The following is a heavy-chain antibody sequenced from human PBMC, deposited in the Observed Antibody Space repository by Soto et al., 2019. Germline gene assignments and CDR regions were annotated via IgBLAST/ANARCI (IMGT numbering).Heavy chain of an antibody. Sequence: QITLNESGPTVVRPTETLTLTCRFSGFSLTTSGVGVGWIRQSPGKAPEWLALLYWDDDKRYSASLKSRLTITKYTSKNQVVLTVSDLDPTDTATYYCAHRVLRTVFGLVTTTAIYFDFWGQGTPVAVSS. V-gene: IGHV2-5*02. CDR3: AHRVLRTVFGLVTTTAIYFDF. CDR2: LYWDDDK. D-gene: IGHD3-3*01. CDR1: GFSLTTSGVG. J-gene: IGHJ4*02.